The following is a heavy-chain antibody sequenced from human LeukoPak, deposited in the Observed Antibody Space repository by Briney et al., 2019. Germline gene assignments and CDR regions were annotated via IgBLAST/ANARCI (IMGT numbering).Heavy chain of an antibody. J-gene: IGHJ4*02. D-gene: IGHD6-19*01. CDR3: ARHSPNTGGWAFDY. V-gene: IGHV5-51*01. Sequence: KSGESLKISCKGSGYSFSNHWIGWVRQMPGKGLEWMGIMYLGYFDTRYSPSFQGQVTISADRSISTAYLQWSSLKASDTAMYYCARHSPNTGGWAFDYWGQGTLVTVSS. CDR1: GYSFSNHW. CDR2: MYLGYFDT.